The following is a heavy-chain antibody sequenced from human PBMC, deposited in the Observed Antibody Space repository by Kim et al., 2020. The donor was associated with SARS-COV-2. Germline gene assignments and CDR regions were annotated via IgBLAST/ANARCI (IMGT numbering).Heavy chain of an antibody. Sequence: GRFTISRDNSKNTLYLQMNSLRAEDTAVYYCARDGGYGSGSSNYYYGMDVWGQGTTVTVSS. J-gene: IGHJ6*02. V-gene: IGHV3-30*07. CDR3: ARDGGYGSGSSNYYYGMDV. D-gene: IGHD3-10*01.